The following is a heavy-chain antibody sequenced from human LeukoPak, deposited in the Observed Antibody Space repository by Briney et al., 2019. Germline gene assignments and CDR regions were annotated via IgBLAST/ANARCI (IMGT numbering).Heavy chain of an antibody. Sequence: GGSLRLSCAASGFTFSDYYMRWSREGPGEGLGRVSYISGSGSTIYYAESVKGRFTISRDNAKNSQYLQMNSLRAEDTAVYYCARVNRAGYVVPTSEMGRNYYYYMDVWGKGTTVSVSS. CDR2: ISGSGSTI. CDR1: GFTFSDYY. CDR3: ARVNRAGYVVPTSEMGRNYYYYMDV. V-gene: IGHV3-11*01. D-gene: IGHD5-12*01. J-gene: IGHJ6*03.